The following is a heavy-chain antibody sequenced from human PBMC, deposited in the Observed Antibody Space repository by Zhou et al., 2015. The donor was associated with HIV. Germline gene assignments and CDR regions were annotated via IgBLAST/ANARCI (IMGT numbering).Heavy chain of an antibody. D-gene: IGHD6-19*01. Sequence: QVQLVQSGAEVKKPGASVKVSCKVSGYTLTELSMHWVRQAPGKGLEWMGGIIPIFGTANYAQKFQGRVTITADESTSTAYMELSSLRSEDTAVYYCARDGGIAVAGSGAGDYGMDVWGQGTTVTVSS. J-gene: IGHJ6*02. CDR3: ARDGGIAVAGSGAGDYGMDV. V-gene: IGHV1-69*13. CDR2: IIPIFGTA. CDR1: GYTLTELS.